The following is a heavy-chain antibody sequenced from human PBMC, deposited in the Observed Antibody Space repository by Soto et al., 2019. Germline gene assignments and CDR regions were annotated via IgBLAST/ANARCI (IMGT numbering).Heavy chain of an antibody. J-gene: IGHJ3*02. V-gene: IGHV3-33*01. Sequence: QPGGSLRLSCAASGFTFSSYGMNWVRQAPGKGLEWVAVIWYDGSNKYYADSVKGRFTISRDNSKNTLYLQMNSLRAEDTAVYYCARVGGESSGWDAFDIWGQGTMVTVSS. CDR2: IWYDGSNK. CDR1: GFTFSSYG. CDR3: ARVGGESSGWDAFDI. D-gene: IGHD6-19*01.